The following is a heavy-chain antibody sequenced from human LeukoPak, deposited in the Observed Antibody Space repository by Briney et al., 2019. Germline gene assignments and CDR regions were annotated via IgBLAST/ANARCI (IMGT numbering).Heavy chain of an antibody. CDR1: GGSISSYH. Sequence: SETLSLTCTVSGGSISSYHWSWIRQSPGKGLEWMGYIQYSGSTNRNPSLKSRVTISVDSSKNQFSLKLSSVTAADTAVYYCASLIYDSSGYYFDKWGQGTLVTVSS. CDR2: IQYSGST. CDR3: ASLIYDSSGYYFDK. J-gene: IGHJ4*02. V-gene: IGHV4-59*08. D-gene: IGHD3-22*01.